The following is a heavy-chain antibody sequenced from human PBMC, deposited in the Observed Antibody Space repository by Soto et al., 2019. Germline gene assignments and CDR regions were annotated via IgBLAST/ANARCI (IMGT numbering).Heavy chain of an antibody. CDR1: GGSISSGGYY. Sequence: SETLSLTCTVSGGSISSGGYYWSWIRQHQGKGLEWIGYIYYSGRTYYNPSLKSRVTISVDTSKNQFSLKLSSVTAADTAVYYCARDRGGKQQLVSNFDYWGQGTLVTVSS. CDR2: IYYSGRT. D-gene: IGHD6-13*01. CDR3: ARDRGGKQQLVSNFDY. V-gene: IGHV4-31*03. J-gene: IGHJ4*02.